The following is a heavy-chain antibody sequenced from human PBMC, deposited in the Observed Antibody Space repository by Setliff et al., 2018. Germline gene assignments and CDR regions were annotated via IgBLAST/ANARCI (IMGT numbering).Heavy chain of an antibody. Sequence: ETLSLTCSVSGGSISSSIYYWGWIRQPPGKGLEWIGSIYYSGSTYYSPSLKRRVTISVDTSKNQFSLKLSSVTAADTAVYYCATRTYYDSNGYYYAIAGPFDIWGQGTMVTVSS. V-gene: IGHV4-39*01. CDR2: IYYSGST. CDR3: ATRTYYDSNGYYYAIAGPFDI. J-gene: IGHJ3*02. D-gene: IGHD3-22*01. CDR1: GGSISSSIYY.